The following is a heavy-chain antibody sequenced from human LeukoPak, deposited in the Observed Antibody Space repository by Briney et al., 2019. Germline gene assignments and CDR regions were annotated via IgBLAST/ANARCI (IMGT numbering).Heavy chain of an antibody. V-gene: IGHV4-4*07. CDR2: IYTSGST. D-gene: IGHD6-13*01. CDR3: ARDSFSSSWWRGAFDI. J-gene: IGHJ3*02. CDR1: GGSISSYY. Sequence: PSETLSLTCTVSGGSISSYYWSWIRQPAGKGLEWIGRIYTSGSTNYNPSLKSRVTMSVGTSKNQFSLKLSSVTAADTAVYYCARDSFSSSWWRGAFDIWGQGTMVTVSS.